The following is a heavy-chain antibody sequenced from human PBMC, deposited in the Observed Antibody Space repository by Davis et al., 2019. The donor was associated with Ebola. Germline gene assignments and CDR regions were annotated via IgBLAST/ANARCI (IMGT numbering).Heavy chain of an antibody. CDR2: ISGKGGST. D-gene: IGHD1-26*01. J-gene: IGHJ4*02. CDR1: GFTFSSHA. CDR3: ARGWELHFDY. V-gene: IGHV3-23*01. Sequence: GGSLRLSCAASGFTFSSHAMSWVRQAPGKGLEWVSAISGKGGSTYYADSVKGRFTISRDNSKNTLYLQMNSRRAEDTAVYYCARGWELHFDYWGQGTLVTVSS.